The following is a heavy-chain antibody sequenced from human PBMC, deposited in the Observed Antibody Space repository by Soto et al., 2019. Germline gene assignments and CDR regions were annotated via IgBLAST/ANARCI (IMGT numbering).Heavy chain of an antibody. V-gene: IGHV4-59*01. CDR1: GGSISSYY. Sequence: SETLSLTSTVSGGSISSYYWSWIRQPPGKGLEWIGYIYYSGSTNYNPSLKSRVTISVDTSKNQFSLKLSSVTAADTAVYYCARAPGVTIFGVEHYYYGMAVWGQGTTVTVSS. J-gene: IGHJ6*02. CDR3: ARAPGVTIFGVEHYYYGMAV. D-gene: IGHD3-3*01. CDR2: IYYSGST.